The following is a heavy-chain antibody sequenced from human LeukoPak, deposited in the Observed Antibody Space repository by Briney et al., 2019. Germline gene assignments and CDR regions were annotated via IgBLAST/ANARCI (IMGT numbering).Heavy chain of an antibody. Sequence: GGSLRLSCAASGFTFSSYAMHWVRQAPGKGLEWVAVISYDGSNKYYADSVKGRFTISRDNSKNTLYLQMNSLRAEDTAVYYCAKDSRRNYDFWSGNYYMDVWGKGTTVTVSS. CDR3: AKDSRRNYDFWSGNYYMDV. V-gene: IGHV3-30-3*01. CDR2: ISYDGSNK. CDR1: GFTFSSYA. J-gene: IGHJ6*03. D-gene: IGHD3-3*01.